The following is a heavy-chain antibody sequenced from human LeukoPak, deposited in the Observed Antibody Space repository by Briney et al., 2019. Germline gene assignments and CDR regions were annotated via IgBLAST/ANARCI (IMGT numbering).Heavy chain of an antibody. V-gene: IGHV3-53*01. CDR1: GFTVSSNY. Sequence: GGSLRLSCAASGFTVSSNYMSWVRQAPGKGLEWVSVIYSGGSTYYADSVKGRFTISRDNSKNTQYLQMNSLRAEDTAVYYCARGSMVRGVVYWGQGTLVTVSS. CDR3: ARGSMVRGVVY. D-gene: IGHD3-10*01. CDR2: IYSGGST. J-gene: IGHJ4*02.